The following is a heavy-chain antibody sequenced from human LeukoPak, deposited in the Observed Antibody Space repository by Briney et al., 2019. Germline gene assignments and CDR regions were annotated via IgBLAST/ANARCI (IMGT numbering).Heavy chain of an antibody. CDR3: AKVPRSDYGDPYYFDY. Sequence: GGSLRLSCAASGFTFDDYAMHWVRQAPGKGLEWVSGISWNSGSIGYADSVKGRFTISRDNAKNSLYLQMNSLRAEDTALYYCAKVPRSDYGDPYYFDYWGQGTLVTVSS. J-gene: IGHJ4*02. D-gene: IGHD4-17*01. CDR2: ISWNSGSI. V-gene: IGHV3-9*01. CDR1: GFTFDDYA.